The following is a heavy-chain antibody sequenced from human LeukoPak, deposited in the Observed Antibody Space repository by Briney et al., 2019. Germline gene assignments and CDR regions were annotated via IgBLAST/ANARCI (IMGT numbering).Heavy chain of an antibody. CDR1: GYTFTRYH. V-gene: IGHV1-46*01. CDR2: INPSGGST. Sequence: ASVKVSCKASGYTFTRYHMHGVRQAPGQGLEWMGIINPSGGSTRYAQKFQGRLTMTREPSTSTVYMELSSLRTEDTAVYYCAKPVYTIIAVTEGATNWLDPWGEGTLVTVSS. J-gene: IGHJ5*02. D-gene: IGHD6-19*01. CDR3: AKPVYTIIAVTEGATNWLDP.